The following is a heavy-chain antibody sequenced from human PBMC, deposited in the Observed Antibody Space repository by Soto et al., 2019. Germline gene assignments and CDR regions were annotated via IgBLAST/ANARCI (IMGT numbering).Heavy chain of an antibody. CDR3: AADYSGYSDLGC. D-gene: IGHD5-12*01. J-gene: IGHJ4*02. CDR2: IYYSGTT. CDR1: GGSISSGGYY. V-gene: IGHV4-31*03. Sequence: SETLSLTCTVSGGSISSGGYYWSWIRQHPGKGLEWIGYIYYSGTTYYNPSLKSRVTISVDTSKNQFSLRLTSVAAADTAVYYCAADYSGYSDLGCWGQGTLVTVSS.